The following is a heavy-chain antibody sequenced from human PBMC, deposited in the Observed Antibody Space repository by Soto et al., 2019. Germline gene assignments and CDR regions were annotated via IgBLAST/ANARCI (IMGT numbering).Heavy chain of an antibody. D-gene: IGHD3-16*01. J-gene: IGHJ4*02. V-gene: IGHV3-30*18. CDR2: ISYEGSNK. CDR3: AKDLGQIPYYFDY. Sequence: QVQLVESGGGVVQPGRSLRLSCAASGFTFSSYGMHWVRQAPGKGLEWVAVISYEGSNKYYADSVKGRFTISRDNSKNTLYLQMNSLRAEDTAVYYCAKDLGQIPYYFDYWGQGTLVTVSS. CDR1: GFTFSSYG.